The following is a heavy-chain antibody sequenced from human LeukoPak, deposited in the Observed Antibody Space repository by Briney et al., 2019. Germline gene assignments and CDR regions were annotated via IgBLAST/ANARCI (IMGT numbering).Heavy chain of an antibody. Sequence: PGGSLRLSCAASGFTFSGSAMHWVRQASGKGLEWVGRIRSKANSYATAYAASVKGRFIISRDDSKSTAYLQMNSLKTEDTAVYYCTRNLGYCSSTSRYAFDYWGQGTLVTVSS. J-gene: IGHJ4*02. CDR3: TRNLGYCSSTSRYAFDY. D-gene: IGHD2-2*01. CDR1: GFTFSGSA. CDR2: IRSKANSYAT. V-gene: IGHV3-73*01.